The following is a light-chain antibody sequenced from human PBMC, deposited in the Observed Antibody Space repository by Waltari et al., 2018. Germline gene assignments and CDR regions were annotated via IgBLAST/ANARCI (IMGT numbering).Light chain of an antibody. CDR3: QQYGSSPLT. CDR2: GAS. CDR1: QSVSSSH. Sequence: ELVLTQSPGTLSLSPGDRATLSCRATQSVSSSHLAWYQQKPGQAPRLLISGASSRATGIPDRFSASGSGTDFTLTISRLEPEDFAVYYCQQYGSSPLTFGGGTKVEIK. V-gene: IGKV3-20*01. J-gene: IGKJ4*01.